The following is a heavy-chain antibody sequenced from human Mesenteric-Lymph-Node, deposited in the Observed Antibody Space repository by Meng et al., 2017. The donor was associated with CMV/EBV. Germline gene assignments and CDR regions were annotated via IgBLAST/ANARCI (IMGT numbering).Heavy chain of an antibody. CDR1: GGSISSSSYY. CDR2: IYYSGST. CDR3: ARETGTTGNI. J-gene: IGHJ4*02. V-gene: IGHV4-39*07. Sequence: GSLRLSCAVSGGSISSSSYYWGWIRQPPGKGLEWIGSIYYSGSTYYNPSLKSRVTISVDTSKNQFSLKLSSVTAADTAVYYCARETGTTGNIWGQGTLVTVSS. D-gene: IGHD1-1*01.